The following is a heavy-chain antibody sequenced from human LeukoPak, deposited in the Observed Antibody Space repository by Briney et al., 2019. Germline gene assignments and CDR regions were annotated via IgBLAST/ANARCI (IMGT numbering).Heavy chain of an antibody. CDR1: GYTFTSYY. D-gene: IGHD4-23*01. CDR2: INPSGGST. V-gene: IGHV1-46*01. J-gene: IGHJ5*02. CDR3: ARDAGYGGNSGGWFDP. Sequence: ASVKVSCKASGYTFTSYYMHWVRQAPGQGLGWMGIINPSGGSTSYAQKFQGRVTMTRDTSTSTVYMELSSLRSEDTAVYYCARDAGYGGNSGGWFDPWGQGTLVTVSS.